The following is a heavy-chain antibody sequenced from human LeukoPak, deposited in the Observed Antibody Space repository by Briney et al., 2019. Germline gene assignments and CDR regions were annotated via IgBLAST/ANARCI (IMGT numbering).Heavy chain of an antibody. V-gene: IGHV3-11*01. Sequence: GGSLRLSCASSGFTFSYYYMSWIRQAPGKGLEWVSYISSSGSTIYYADSVKGRFTISRDNAKNSLYLQMNSLRAEDTAVYYCARESFGELFTFFDYWGQGTLVTVSS. D-gene: IGHD3-10*01. CDR3: ARESFGELFTFFDY. CDR2: ISSSGSTI. CDR1: GFTFSYYY. J-gene: IGHJ4*02.